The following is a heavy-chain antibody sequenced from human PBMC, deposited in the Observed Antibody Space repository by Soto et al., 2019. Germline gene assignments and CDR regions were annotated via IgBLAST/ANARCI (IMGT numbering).Heavy chain of an antibody. V-gene: IGHV4-34*01. CDR2: INHSGST. Sequence: SETLSLTCAVYGGSFSGYYWSWIRQPPGKGLEWIGEINHSGSTNYNPSLKSRVTISVDTSKNQFSLKLSSVTAADTAVYYCARGFGYCSSTSCYVLGSSKPKGRTFDYWGQGTLVTVSS. CDR3: ARGFGYCSSTSCYVLGSSKPKGRTFDY. J-gene: IGHJ4*02. CDR1: GGSFSGYY. D-gene: IGHD2-2*01.